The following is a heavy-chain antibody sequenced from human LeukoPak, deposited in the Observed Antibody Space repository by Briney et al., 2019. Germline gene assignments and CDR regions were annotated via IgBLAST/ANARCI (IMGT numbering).Heavy chain of an antibody. D-gene: IGHD3-22*01. Sequence: EALKISCKGSGYNFPSFWIAWARPSPGKGLEWMGIIYSGDSDTRYSPSFQGQVTISADKSINTAYLQWSTLRASDTAMYYCARGYYYDSSGYPDYWGQGTLVTVSS. CDR3: ARGYYYDSSGYPDY. CDR1: GYNFPSFW. J-gene: IGHJ4*02. CDR2: IYSGDSDT. V-gene: IGHV5-51*01.